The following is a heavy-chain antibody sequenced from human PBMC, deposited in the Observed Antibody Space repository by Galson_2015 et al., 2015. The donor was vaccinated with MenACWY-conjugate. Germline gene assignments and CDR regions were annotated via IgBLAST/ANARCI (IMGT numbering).Heavy chain of an antibody. CDR1: GGSLSTSY. V-gene: IGHV4-59*01. CDR2: IYYTGST. Sequence: ETLSLTCTVSGGSLSTSYWRWIRPPPGKGLEWIGYIYYTGSTNYNPSLKSRVTISVDTSKNQFSLKVRTVTAADTAVYFCARLRKASSAFDIWGQGTMVAVSS. J-gene: IGHJ3*02. CDR3: ARLRKASSAFDI.